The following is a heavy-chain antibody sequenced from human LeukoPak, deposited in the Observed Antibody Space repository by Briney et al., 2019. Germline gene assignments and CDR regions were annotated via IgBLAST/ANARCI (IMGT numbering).Heavy chain of an antibody. CDR2: MNPNSGNT. J-gene: IGHJ5*02. CDR3: ARGFYSGRRRGITMVRGVIGNWFDP. V-gene: IGHV1-8*02. Sequence: VASAKVSCKASGLSLTHDGISWVRQAPGQGLVWMGWMNPNSGNTGYAQKFQGRVTMTRNTSISTAYMELSSLRSEDTAVYYCARGFYSGRRRGITMVRGVIGNWFDPWGQGTLVTVSS. D-gene: IGHD3-10*01. CDR1: GLSLTHDG.